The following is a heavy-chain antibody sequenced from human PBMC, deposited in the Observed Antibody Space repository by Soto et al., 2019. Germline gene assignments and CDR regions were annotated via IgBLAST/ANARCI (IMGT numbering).Heavy chain of an antibody. CDR2: IYYSGST. CDR1: GGSISSSSYY. Sequence: SETLSLTCTVSGGSISSSSYYWGWIRQPPGKGLEWIGSIYYSGSTYYNPSLKSRVTISVDTSKNQFSLKLSSVTAADTAVYYCARGDGDYYGSGSYYNPPDYWGQGTLVTVSS. D-gene: IGHD3-10*01. J-gene: IGHJ4*02. V-gene: IGHV4-39*01. CDR3: ARGDGDYYGSGSYYNPPDY.